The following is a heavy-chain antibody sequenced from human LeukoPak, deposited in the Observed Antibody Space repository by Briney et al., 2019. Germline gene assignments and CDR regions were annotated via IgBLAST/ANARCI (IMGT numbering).Heavy chain of an antibody. CDR3: ARDLSGGSPTHNFDY. CDR2: INPSGGST. J-gene: IGHJ4*02. CDR1: GYTFTSYY. Sequence: VASVKVSCKASGYTFTSYYMHWVRQAPGQGLEWMGIINPSGGSTSYAQKFQGRVTMTRDMSTSTVYMELSSLRSEDTAVYYCARDLSGGSPTHNFDYWGQGTLVTVSS. D-gene: IGHD1-26*01. V-gene: IGHV1-46*01.